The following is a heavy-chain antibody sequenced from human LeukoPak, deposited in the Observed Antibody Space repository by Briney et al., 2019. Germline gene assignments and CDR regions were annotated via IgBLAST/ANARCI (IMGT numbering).Heavy chain of an antibody. Sequence: GGSLRLSCTASGFTFGDYAMSWFRQAPGKGLEWVGFIRSKAYGGTTEYAASVKGRFTISRDDFKSIAYLQMNSLKTEDTAVYYCTRFDYGDYGNWFDPWGQGTLVTVSS. J-gene: IGHJ5*02. CDR3: TRFDYGDYGNWFDP. D-gene: IGHD4-17*01. CDR1: GFTFGDYA. CDR2: IRSKAYGGTT. V-gene: IGHV3-49*03.